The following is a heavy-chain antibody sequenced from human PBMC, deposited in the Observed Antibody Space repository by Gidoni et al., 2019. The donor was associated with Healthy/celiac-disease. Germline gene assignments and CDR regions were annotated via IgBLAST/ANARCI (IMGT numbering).Heavy chain of an antibody. V-gene: IGHV4-34*01. CDR2: INHSGST. J-gene: IGHJ5*02. D-gene: IGHD1-26*01. Sequence: QVQLQQWGAGLLKPSETLSLTCAVYGGSFSGYYWSWIRQPPGKGLEWIGEINHSGSTNYNPSLKSRVTISVDTSKNQFSLKLSSVTAADTAVYYCARVWTPRRVGARLVWFDPWGQGTLVTVSS. CDR3: ARVWTPRRVGARLVWFDP. CDR1: GGSFSGYY.